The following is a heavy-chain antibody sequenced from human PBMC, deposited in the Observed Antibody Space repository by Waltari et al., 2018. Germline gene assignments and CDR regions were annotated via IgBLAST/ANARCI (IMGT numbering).Heavy chain of an antibody. D-gene: IGHD1-20*01. CDR3: ARGRGYNWNYDYYYMDV. CDR2: INHSRST. J-gene: IGHJ6*03. V-gene: IGHV4-34*01. CDR1: GGSFSGYY. Sequence: QVQLQQWGAGLLKPSETLSLTCAVYGGSFSGYYWSWIRQPRGKGLEWIGEINHSRSTKYNPSLKSRVTISVDTSKNQFYLKLGSVTAADTAVYYCARGRGYNWNYDYYYMDVWGKGTTVTVSS.